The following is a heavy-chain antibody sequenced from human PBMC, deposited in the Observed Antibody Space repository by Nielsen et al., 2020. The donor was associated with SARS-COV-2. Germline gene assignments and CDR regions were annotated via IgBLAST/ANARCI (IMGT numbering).Heavy chain of an antibody. J-gene: IGHJ4*02. CDR1: GFTFHDYA. D-gene: IGHD3-22*01. CDR2: ISWNSGSI. Sequence: SLKISCAGPGFTFHDYALHRVRQAPGKGLEWVSGISWNSGSIGYADSVKGRFTISRDNAKNSLYLQMNSLRAEDTALYYCAKGFYDSSGPYWGQGTLVTVSS. V-gene: IGHV3-9*01. CDR3: AKGFYDSSGPY.